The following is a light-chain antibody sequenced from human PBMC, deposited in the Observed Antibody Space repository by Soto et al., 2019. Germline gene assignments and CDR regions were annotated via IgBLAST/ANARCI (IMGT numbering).Light chain of an antibody. J-gene: IGKJ4*01. CDR2: DAS. V-gene: IGKV3-11*01. CDR1: QSVSSY. CDR3: QHRANWPLT. Sequence: EIVLTQSPATLSLSPGERANLSCRASQSVSSYLAWYQQKPGQAPRLLIYDASNRATGIPARFSGSGSGTDFTLTISSLDPEDFAVYYCQHRANWPLTFGGGTTVEIK.